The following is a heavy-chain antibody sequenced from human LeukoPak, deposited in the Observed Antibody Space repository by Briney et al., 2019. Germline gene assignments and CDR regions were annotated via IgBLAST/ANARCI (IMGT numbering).Heavy chain of an antibody. CDR3: ARDLVDTTMWGFDY. V-gene: IGHV3-21*01. Sequence: PGGSLRLSCAASGFTFSSYSMNWVRQAPGKGLEWVSSISSSSSYIYYADSVKGRFTISRDNAKNSLYLQMNSLRAEDTAVYYCARDLVDTTMWGFDYWGQGTLVTVSS. J-gene: IGHJ4*02. CDR1: GFTFSSYS. CDR2: ISSSSSYI. D-gene: IGHD5-18*01.